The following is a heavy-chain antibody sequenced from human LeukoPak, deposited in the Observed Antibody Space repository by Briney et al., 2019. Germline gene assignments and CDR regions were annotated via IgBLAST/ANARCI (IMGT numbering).Heavy chain of an antibody. CDR1: GFTFSSYA. V-gene: IGHV3-30*14. CDR3: ARRAGGYSHPYDY. CDR2: ISYDGSNK. Sequence: GRSLRLSCAASGFTFSSYAMHWVRQAPGKGLEWVAVISYDGSNKYYADSVKGRFTISRDISKNTLYLQMSSLRAEDTAVYYCARRAGGYSHPYDYWGQGVLVTVSS. D-gene: IGHD4-23*01. J-gene: IGHJ4*02.